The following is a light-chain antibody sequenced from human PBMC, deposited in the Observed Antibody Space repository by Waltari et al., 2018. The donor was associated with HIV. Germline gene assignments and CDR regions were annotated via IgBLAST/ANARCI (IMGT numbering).Light chain of an antibody. CDR3: QQSYSTPRT. J-gene: IGKJ2*01. V-gene: IGKV1-39*01. CDR2: GAS. CDR1: QTISSY. Sequence: DIQMTPSPSSLSASVGDRVTIPCRASQTISSYLNWYQQKPGKAPMLLIYGASTLHSGVPSRFSGSGSGTDFTLTISSLQPEDFATYYCQQSYSTPRTFGQGTKLEIK.